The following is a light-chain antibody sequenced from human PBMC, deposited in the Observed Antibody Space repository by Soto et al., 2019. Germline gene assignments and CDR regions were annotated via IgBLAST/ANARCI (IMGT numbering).Light chain of an antibody. CDR3: CSYTSSSTYV. V-gene: IGLV2-14*01. CDR2: EVS. CDR1: SSDVGVYNY. J-gene: IGLJ1*01. Sequence: QSALTQPASVSGSPGQSITISCTGTSSDVGVYNYVSWYQQHPGKAPKLLIYEVSDRPSGVSNRFSGSKSGNTASLTISGLQAEDEADYYCCSYTSSSTYVFGTGTKVTV.